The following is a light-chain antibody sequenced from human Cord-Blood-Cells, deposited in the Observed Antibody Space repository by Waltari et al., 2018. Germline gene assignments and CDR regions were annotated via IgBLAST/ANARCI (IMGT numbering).Light chain of an antibody. J-gene: IGLJ3*02. CDR3: SSYTSSSTFNWV. CDR2: DVG. Sequence: QSALTQPASVPGSPGQSITIACTGTSSDVGGYNFVSWYQQHPGKAPKLMIYDVGTRPSEVSNRFSGSKSGNTASLTISGLQAEDEADYYCSSYTSSSTFNWVFGGGTKLTVL. V-gene: IGLV2-14*01. CDR1: SSDVGGYNF.